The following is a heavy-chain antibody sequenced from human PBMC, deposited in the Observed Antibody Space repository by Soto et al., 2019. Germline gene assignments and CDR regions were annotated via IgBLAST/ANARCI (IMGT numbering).Heavy chain of an antibody. V-gene: IGHV1-18*01. Sequence: VKVSCKASGYTFTTYGISWVRQAPGQGLEWMGWISAYNGNTNYAQKLQGRVTMTTDTSTSTAYMELRSLRSDDTAVYYCARDWTYYDSSGHSSDAIDIWGQGTMVTVSS. CDR1: GYTFTTYG. CDR2: ISAYNGNT. CDR3: ARDWTYYDSSGHSSDAIDI. J-gene: IGHJ3*02. D-gene: IGHD3-22*01.